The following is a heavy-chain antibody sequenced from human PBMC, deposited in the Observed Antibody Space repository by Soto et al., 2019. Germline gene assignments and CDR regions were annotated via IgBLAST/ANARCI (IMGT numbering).Heavy chain of an antibody. V-gene: IGHV3-66*01. CDR3: ARDQGPSPGY. D-gene: IGHD3-10*01. J-gene: IGHJ4*02. CDR2: IYTGGST. CDR1: GFSVSTNY. Sequence: EVQVVESGGGLVQPGGSLRLSCAASGFSVSTNYMSWVRQAPGKGLQWVSVIYTGGSTYYAVSMKGRFIISRDNSKNTVYLQMNSLRAEDTAVYYCARDQGPSPGYWGQGTLVIVSS.